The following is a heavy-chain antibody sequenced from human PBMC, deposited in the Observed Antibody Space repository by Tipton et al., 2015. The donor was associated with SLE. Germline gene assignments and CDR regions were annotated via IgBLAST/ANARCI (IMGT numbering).Heavy chain of an antibody. Sequence: TLSLTCTVSGGSISSGSYYWSWIRQPPGKGLEWIGSIYYSGSTYYNPSLKSRVTISVDTSKNQFSLKLSSVTAADTAVYYCVRLELPATKADYWGPGTLVTVSS. CDR1: GGSISSGSYY. D-gene: IGHD5-24*01. V-gene: IGHV4-39*01. CDR3: VRLELPATKADY. CDR2: IYYSGST. J-gene: IGHJ4*02.